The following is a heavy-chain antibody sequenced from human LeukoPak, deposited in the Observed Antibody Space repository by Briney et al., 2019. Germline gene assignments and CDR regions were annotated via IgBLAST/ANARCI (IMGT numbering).Heavy chain of an antibody. J-gene: IGHJ4*02. CDR2: ISGSGGNT. CDR1: GFTFSSSA. Sequence: PGGSLRLSCAASGFTFSSSAMSWVRQAPGKGLEWVSAISGSGGNTYYADSVKGRFTISRDNSKNTLYLQMSSLRVEDSAVYYCARDGPTRNNDYDRSGYYPFDYWGQGTLVTVSS. V-gene: IGHV3-23*01. D-gene: IGHD3-22*01. CDR3: ARDGPTRNNDYDRSGYYPFDY.